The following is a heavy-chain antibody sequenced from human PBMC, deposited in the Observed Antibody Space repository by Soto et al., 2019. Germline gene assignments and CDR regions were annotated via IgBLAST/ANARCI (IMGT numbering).Heavy chain of an antibody. J-gene: IGHJ4*02. CDR1: GYTFTSYA. V-gene: IGHV1-3*01. D-gene: IGHD6-6*01. Sequence: ASVKVSCKASGYTFTSYAMHWVRQAPGQRLEWMGWINAGNGNTKYSQKFQGRVTITRDTSASTAYMELSSLRSEDTAVYYCARVRQLGHYFDYWGQGTLVTVS. CDR3: ARVRQLGHYFDY. CDR2: INAGNGNT.